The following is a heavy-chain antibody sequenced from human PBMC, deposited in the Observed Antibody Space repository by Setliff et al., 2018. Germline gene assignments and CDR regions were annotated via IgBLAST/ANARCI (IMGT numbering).Heavy chain of an antibody. CDR2: ITSSSSTI. CDR3: ARVIYFYYMDV. V-gene: IGHV3-48*01. J-gene: IGHJ6*03. Sequence: GGSLRLSCAASGFTFSTYRMNWVRQAPGKGLEWVSYITSSSSTIDYADSVKGRFTISRDDAKNSLYLQMNSLRAEDTAVYYCARVIYFYYMDVWGKGTTVTVSS. CDR1: GFTFSTYR.